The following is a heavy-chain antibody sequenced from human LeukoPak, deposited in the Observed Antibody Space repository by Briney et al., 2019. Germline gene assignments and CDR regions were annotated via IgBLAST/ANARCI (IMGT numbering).Heavy chain of an antibody. CDR1: VGSFSGYY. D-gene: IGHD1-26*01. J-gene: IGHJ3*02. V-gene: IGHV4-34*01. Sequence: SETLSLTCAVYVGSFSGYYWTWIRQPPGKGLEWIGEINHSGSTNYNPSLKSRVTISVDTSKNQFSLKLSSVTAADTAVYYCARDLVGRGAFDIWGQGTMVTVSS. CDR2: INHSGST. CDR3: ARDLVGRGAFDI.